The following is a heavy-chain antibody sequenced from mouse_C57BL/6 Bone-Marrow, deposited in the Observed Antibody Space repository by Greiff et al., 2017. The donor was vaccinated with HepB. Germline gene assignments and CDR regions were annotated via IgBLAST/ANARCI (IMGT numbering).Heavy chain of an antibody. D-gene: IGHD2-1*01. J-gene: IGHJ2*01. CDR3: ARGDYGNSDY. Sequence: DVQLVESGGGLVKPGGSLKLSCAASGFTFSSCAMSWVRQTPEKRLEWVATISDGGSYTYYPDNVKGRFTISRDNAKNNLYLQMSHLKSEDTAMYYCARGDYGNSDYWGQGTTLTVSS. CDR1: GFTFSSCA. V-gene: IGHV5-4*01. CDR2: ISDGGSYT.